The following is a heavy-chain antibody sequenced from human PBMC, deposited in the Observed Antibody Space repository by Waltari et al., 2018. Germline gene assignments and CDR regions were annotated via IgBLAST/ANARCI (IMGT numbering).Heavy chain of an antibody. D-gene: IGHD6-6*01. Sequence: EVQLVETGGGLIQPGGSLRLSCPASGFTVSSNYMGWVRQAPGTGLEWVSVIYSGGSTYYADSVKGRFTISRDNSKNTLYLQMNSLRAEDTAVYYCARSLYINSNSYPYYFDYWGQGTLVTVSS. CDR2: IYSGGST. CDR3: ARSLYINSNSYPYYFDY. V-gene: IGHV3-53*02. J-gene: IGHJ4*02. CDR1: GFTVSSNY.